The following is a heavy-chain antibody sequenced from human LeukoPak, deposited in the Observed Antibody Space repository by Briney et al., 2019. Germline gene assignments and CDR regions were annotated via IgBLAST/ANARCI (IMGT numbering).Heavy chain of an antibody. D-gene: IGHD4-17*01. CDR2: ISSSGGST. J-gene: IGHJ4*02. CDR3: ARSAGLRCFDY. V-gene: IGHV3-23*01. Sequence: GGSLRLSCVASGFTFSSYAMSWVRQAPGKGLEWVSGISSSGGSTYYADSVKGRFTISRDNSKDTLYLQMDSLRAEDTAVYCCARSAGLRCFDYWGLGTLVTVSS. CDR1: GFTFSSYA.